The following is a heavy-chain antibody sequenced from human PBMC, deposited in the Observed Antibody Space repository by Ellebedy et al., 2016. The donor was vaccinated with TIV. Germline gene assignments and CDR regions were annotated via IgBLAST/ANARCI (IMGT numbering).Heavy chain of an antibody. CDR2: IYYSGST. J-gene: IGHJ4*02. CDR1: GGSLSSFY. Sequence: MPSETLSLTCTVSGGSLSSFYWSWIRQPPGKGLEWIGYIYYSGSTPYNPSLRSRVTISVDISKNQFSLSLSSVTAADTALYYCARVGYDSRGYYSLYYFDYWGQGTLVTVSS. CDR3: ARVGYDSRGYYSLYYFDY. D-gene: IGHD3-22*01. V-gene: IGHV4-59*01.